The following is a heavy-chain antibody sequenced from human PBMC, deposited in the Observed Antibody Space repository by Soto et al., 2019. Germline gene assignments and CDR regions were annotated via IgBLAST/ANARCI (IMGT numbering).Heavy chain of an antibody. CDR1: GYPLTDYA. CDR2: IDPGSGNP. CDR3: TRDLNGGNPFDY. Sequence: QVQFVQSGAEVKKPGASVRVSCKPSGYPLTDYAIHWVRQAAGQRLEWLGWIDPGSGNPTYSQKFQGRITITRDNSASTFYMDLSSLTSEDTAVYFCTRDLNGGNPFDYWGQGTLFTVSS. J-gene: IGHJ4*02. V-gene: IGHV1-3*01. D-gene: IGHD2-8*01.